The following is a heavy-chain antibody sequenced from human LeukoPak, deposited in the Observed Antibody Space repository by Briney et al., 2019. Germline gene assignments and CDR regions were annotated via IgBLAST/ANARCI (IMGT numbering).Heavy chain of an antibody. D-gene: IGHD5-12*01. J-gene: IGHJ4*02. V-gene: IGHV3-30*18. Sequence: GGSLRLSCAASGFTFSTYGMHWVRQAPGKGLEGVAVISFDGSNKYYADSVKGRFTISRDNSKNTLYLQVNGLRAEDTAVYYCAKPVEGVYSDYGRNYFDYWGQGTLVTVSS. CDR1: GFTFSTYG. CDR3: AKPVEGVYSDYGRNYFDY. CDR2: ISFDGSNK.